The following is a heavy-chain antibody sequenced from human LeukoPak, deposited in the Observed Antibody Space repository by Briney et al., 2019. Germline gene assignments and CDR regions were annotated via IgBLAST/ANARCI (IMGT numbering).Heavy chain of an antibody. CDR1: GGSFSGYY. D-gene: IGHD3-3*01. CDR3: AREYDQYYLDY. Sequence: SETLSLTCAVYGGSFSGYYWSWIRQPPGKGLEWIGEINHSGSTNYNPSLKSRVTISVDTSKNQFSLKLSSVTAADTAVYYCAREYDQYYLDYWGQGTLVTVSS. CDR2: INHSGST. V-gene: IGHV4-34*01. J-gene: IGHJ4*02.